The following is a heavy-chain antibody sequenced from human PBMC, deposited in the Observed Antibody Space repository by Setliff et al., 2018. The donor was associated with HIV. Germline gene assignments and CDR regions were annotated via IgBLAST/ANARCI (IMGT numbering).Heavy chain of an antibody. CDR2: IYGSGDT. Sequence: PGGSLRLSCAASGFSVSVNYMSWVRQAPGKGLEWVSVIYGSGDTYYENSVKGRFTISRDSSKNMVFLQMNSLRVEDTALYYCARGDVSTWYAFDLWGQGTMVTVSS. CDR1: GFSVSVNY. J-gene: IGHJ3*01. CDR3: ARGDVSTWYAFDL. V-gene: IGHV3-53*01. D-gene: IGHD6-13*01.